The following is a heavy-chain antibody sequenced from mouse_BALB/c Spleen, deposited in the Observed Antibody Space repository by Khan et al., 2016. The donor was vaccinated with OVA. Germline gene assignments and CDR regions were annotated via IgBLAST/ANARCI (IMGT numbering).Heavy chain of an antibody. CDR2: IRSAGKT. CDR3: ARNSYMYDLTY. Sequence: QVQLKQSGPGLVRPSQTLSITCTVSGFSLTTYGVHWVRQSPGKGLEWLGVIRSAGKTDYNAAFISRLSITKDNSKSHVFFKMNSLQADDTAMYCCARNSYMYDLTYWGQGTLVTVSA. D-gene: IGHD2-14*01. V-gene: IGHV2-2*01. CDR1: GFSLTTYG. J-gene: IGHJ3*01.